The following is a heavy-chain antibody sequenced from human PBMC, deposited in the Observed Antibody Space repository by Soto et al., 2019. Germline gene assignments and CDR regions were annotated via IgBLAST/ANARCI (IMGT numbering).Heavy chain of an antibody. CDR2: IWYDGSNK. Sequence: QVQLVESGGGVVQPGRSLRLSCAASGFTFSSYGMHWVRQAPGKGLEWVAVIWYDGSNKYYADSVKGRFTISRDNSKNTLNLQVNSLRAEDTAVYYCARDKRLSGIAAGGYSSGREGNYFDYGGQGTLVTVSS. CDR3: ARDKRLSGIAAGGYSSGREGNYFDY. V-gene: IGHV3-33*01. J-gene: IGHJ4*02. D-gene: IGHD6-19*01. CDR1: GFTFSSYG.